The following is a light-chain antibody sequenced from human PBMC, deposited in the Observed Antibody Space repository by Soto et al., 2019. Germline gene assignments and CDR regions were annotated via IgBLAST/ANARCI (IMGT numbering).Light chain of an antibody. J-gene: IGKJ1*01. Sequence: PSSFSASTGDRVTVTCRASQGISSYLAWYQQKPGKAPKLLIYAASTLQSGVPSRFSGSGSGTDFTLTISCLQSEDFATYYCQQYYSYPPTFGQGTKVAIK. CDR2: AAS. CDR1: QGISSY. CDR3: QQYYSYPPT. V-gene: IGKV1-8*01.